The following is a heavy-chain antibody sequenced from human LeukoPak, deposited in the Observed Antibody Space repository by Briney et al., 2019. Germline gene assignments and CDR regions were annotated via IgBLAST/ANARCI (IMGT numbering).Heavy chain of an antibody. D-gene: IGHD3-3*01. J-gene: IGHJ5*02. CDR1: GGSISSSSYY. CDR2: IYYSGNT. V-gene: IGHV4-39*07. Sequence: SETLSLTCTVSGGSISSSSYYWGWIRQPPGKGLEWIGSIYYSGNTYYNPSLKGRLTISIDTSKNQFSLRLSSVTAADTAVYYCARDFWSGSNWFDPWGQGTLVTVSS. CDR3: ARDFWSGSNWFDP.